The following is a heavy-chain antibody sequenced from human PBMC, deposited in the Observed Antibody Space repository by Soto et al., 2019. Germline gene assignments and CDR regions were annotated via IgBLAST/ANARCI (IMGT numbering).Heavy chain of an antibody. CDR3: ARGPPDYSTSGYVGDY. Sequence: GGSLRLSCAASGLFSSYWMHWVRQAPGKGLVWVSRIDSAGTTINYADSVKGRFTISRDNAQNTLYLQMDSLRVEDTAVYYCARGPPDYSTSGYVGDYWGQGALVTVSS. J-gene: IGHJ4*01. D-gene: IGHD6-13*01. V-gene: IGHV3-74*01. CDR1: GLFSSYW. CDR2: IDSAGTTI.